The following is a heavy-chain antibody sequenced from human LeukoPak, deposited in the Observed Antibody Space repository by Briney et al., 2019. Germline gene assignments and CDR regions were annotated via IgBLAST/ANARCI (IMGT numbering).Heavy chain of an antibody. CDR2: ISAYNGNT. Sequence: ASVKVSCKASGYTFTSYGISWVRQGPGQGLEWMGWISAYNGNTNYAQKLQGRVTMTTDTSTSTAYMELRSLRSDDTAVYYCARESIVATNNWFDPWGQGTLVTVSS. CDR1: GYTFTSYG. J-gene: IGHJ5*02. D-gene: IGHD5-12*01. CDR3: ARESIVATNNWFDP. V-gene: IGHV1-18*01.